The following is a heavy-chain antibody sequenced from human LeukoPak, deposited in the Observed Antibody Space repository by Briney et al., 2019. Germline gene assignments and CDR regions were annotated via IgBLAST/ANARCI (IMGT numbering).Heavy chain of an antibody. CDR2: IRSKANSYAT. CDR1: GFTFSGYC. Sequence: GGSLRLSCAASGFTFSGYCMNWVRQASGKGLEWVGRIRSKANSYATTYAASVKGRFTISRDDSKNTAYLQMNSLKTEDTAVYYCTLPPSLRDTSDWGQGTLVTVSS. J-gene: IGHJ4*02. V-gene: IGHV3-73*01. CDR3: TLPPSLRDTSD. D-gene: IGHD6-19*01.